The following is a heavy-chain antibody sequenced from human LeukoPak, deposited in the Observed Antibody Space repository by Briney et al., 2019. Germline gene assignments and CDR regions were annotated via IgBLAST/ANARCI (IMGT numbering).Heavy chain of an antibody. CDR2: IYPGDSDT. CDR3: ARHAVRDGYNRHNDY. CDR1: GYSFTSYW. V-gene: IGHV5-51*01. Sequence: GGSLKISCKGSGYSFTSYWIGWVRQMPGKGLEWMGIIYPGDSDTRYSPSFQGQVTISADKSVSTAYLQWGSLKASDTAIYYCARHAVRDGYNRHNDYWGQGTMVTVSS. J-gene: IGHJ3*01. D-gene: IGHD5-24*01.